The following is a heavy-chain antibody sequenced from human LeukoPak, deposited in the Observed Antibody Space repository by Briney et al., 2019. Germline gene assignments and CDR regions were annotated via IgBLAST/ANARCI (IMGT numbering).Heavy chain of an antibody. D-gene: IGHD3-3*01. CDR1: GGSISSSSYY. CDR3: ARIPIDFWGRYMDV. CDR2: IYYSGST. J-gene: IGHJ6*03. V-gene: IGHV4-39*01. Sequence: SETLSLTCTVSGGSISSSSYYWGWIRQPPGKGLEWIGSIYYSGSTYYNPSLKSRVTISVDTSKNQFSLKLSSVTAADTAVYYCARIPIDFWGRYMDVWGKGTTVTVSS.